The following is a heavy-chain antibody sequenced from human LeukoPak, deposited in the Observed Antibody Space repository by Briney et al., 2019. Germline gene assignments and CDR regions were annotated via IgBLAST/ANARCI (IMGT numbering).Heavy chain of an antibody. V-gene: IGHV4-59*01. CDR1: GGSISSYY. J-gene: IGHJ6*02. CDR3: ARVSRSNYDILTGYYRPYYYYGMDV. CDR2: IYYSGST. Sequence: PSETLSLTCTVSGGSISSYYWSWIRQPPGKGLEWIGYIYYSGSTNYNPSLKSRVTISVDTSKNQFSLKLSSVTAADTAVYYCARVSRSNYDILTGYYRPYYYYGMDVWGQGTTVTVPS. D-gene: IGHD3-9*01.